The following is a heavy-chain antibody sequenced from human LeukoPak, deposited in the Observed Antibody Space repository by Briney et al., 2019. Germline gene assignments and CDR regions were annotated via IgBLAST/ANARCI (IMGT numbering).Heavy chain of an antibody. CDR1: GGSISSSSYY. CDR2: IYYSGST. D-gene: IGHD3-3*01. J-gene: IGHJ4*02. Sequence: SETLSLTCTVSGGSISSSSYYWGWIRQPPGKGLEWIGSIYYSGSTYYNPSLKSRVTISVDTSKNQFSLKLSSVTAADTAVYYCARLSTYYDFWSGYYIFDYWGQGTLVTVS. V-gene: IGHV4-39*01. CDR3: ARLSTYYDFWSGYYIFDY.